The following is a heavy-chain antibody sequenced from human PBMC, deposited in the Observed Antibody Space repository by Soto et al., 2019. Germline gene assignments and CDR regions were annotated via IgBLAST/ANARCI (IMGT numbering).Heavy chain of an antibody. V-gene: IGHV5-10-1*01. CDR3: ARQIYDSDTGPNFQYYFDS. CDR1: GYSFAGYW. J-gene: IGHJ4*02. D-gene: IGHD3-22*01. Sequence: GESLKISCKGSGYSFAGYWITWVRQKPGKCLEWMGRIDPSDSQTYYSPSFRGHVTISATKSITTVFLQWSSLRASDTAMYYCARQIYDSDTGPNFQYYFDSWGQGTPVTVSS. CDR2: IDPSDSQT.